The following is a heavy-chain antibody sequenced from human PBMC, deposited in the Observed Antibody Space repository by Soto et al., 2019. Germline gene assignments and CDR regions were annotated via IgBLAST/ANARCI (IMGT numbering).Heavy chain of an antibody. CDR1: GFTFSSYA. V-gene: IGHV3-23*01. Sequence: GGSLRLSCAASGFTFSSYAMSWVRQAPGKGLEWVSAISGSGGSTYYADSVKGRFTISRDNSKNTLYLQMNSLRAEDTAVYYCAKEFGRGYSSGWYPLNWFDPWGQGTLVTVSS. CDR3: AKEFGRGYSSGWYPLNWFDP. D-gene: IGHD6-19*01. J-gene: IGHJ5*02. CDR2: ISGSGGST.